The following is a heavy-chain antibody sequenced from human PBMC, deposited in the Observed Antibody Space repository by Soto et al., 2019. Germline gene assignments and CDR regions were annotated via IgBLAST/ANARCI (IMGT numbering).Heavy chain of an antibody. V-gene: IGHV4-61*01. CDR2: IPNNGSP. J-gene: IGHJ4*02. Sequence: QVQLQESGPGRVKPSETLSLTCSVSGGSVRTGSYHWSWIRQPPGNGLEWIGFIPNNGSPDYNPSLKSRVVVSIDRSQNQFSLKVTSVTAADTAVYFCARIGWGGDSWGPGTLVTVSS. CDR3: ARIGWGGDS. CDR1: GGSVRTGSYH. D-gene: IGHD7-27*01.